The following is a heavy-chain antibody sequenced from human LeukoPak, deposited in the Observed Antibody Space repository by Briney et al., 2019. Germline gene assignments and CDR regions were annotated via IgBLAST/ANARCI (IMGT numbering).Heavy chain of an antibody. V-gene: IGHV3-74*01. CDR2: INTDGSTT. D-gene: IGHD2-2*01. CDR1: GFTISNSW. Sequence: GGSLRLSCAASGFTISNSWMHWVRQAPGKGLVWVSRINTDGSTTNYADSVKGRFTISRDNAKNTLYLQMNSLRAEDTAVYYCARDHCSSSNWGCLGGEAFNYWGQGTLVTVSS. CDR3: ARDHCSSSNWGCLGGEAFNY. J-gene: IGHJ4*02.